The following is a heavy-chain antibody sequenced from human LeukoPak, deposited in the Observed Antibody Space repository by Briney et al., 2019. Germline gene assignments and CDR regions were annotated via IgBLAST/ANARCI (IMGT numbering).Heavy chain of an antibody. J-gene: IGHJ4*02. CDR3: ARSLTPGGFDY. CDR1: GGTFSSYT. D-gene: IGHD1-1*01. Sequence: PSVTVSCKASGGTFSSYTISWVRHAPGHGLEWMGRIIPILGIANYAQKFQGRVTITADKSTSTAYMELSSLRSEDTAVYYCARSLTPGGFDYWGQGTLVTVSS. V-gene: IGHV1-69*02. CDR2: IIPILGIA.